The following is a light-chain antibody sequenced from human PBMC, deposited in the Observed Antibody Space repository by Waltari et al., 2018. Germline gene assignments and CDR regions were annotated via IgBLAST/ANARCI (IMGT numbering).Light chain of an antibody. Sequence: EIVLTQSPATLSLSPGQRSTLSCRASQSVGSYLAWYQQKPGQSPTLLIHDASNRDTGSPARFRGSGSGTDFTLTISSLEPQDCAVYYCQQRSNRPQTFGQGTKLDIK. J-gene: IGKJ2*01. CDR1: QSVGSY. CDR2: DAS. CDR3: QQRSNRPQT. V-gene: IGKV3-11*01.